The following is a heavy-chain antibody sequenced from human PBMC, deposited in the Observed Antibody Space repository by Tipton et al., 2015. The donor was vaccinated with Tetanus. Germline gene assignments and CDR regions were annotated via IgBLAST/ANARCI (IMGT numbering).Heavy chain of an antibody. Sequence: GLVKPSQTLSLTCVITGDSVSNNRATWNWIRQSPSRGPEWLGRTYYRSKWYYEYAVSVEGRITINPDTSRNQFSLHLNSVTPDDTAVYFCARGFPSYYYAFWGQGTLVTVSS. CDR3: ARGFPSYYYAF. D-gene: IGHD2/OR15-2a*01. CDR2: TYYRSKWYY. CDR1: GDSVSNNRAT. V-gene: IGHV6-1*01. J-gene: IGHJ4*02.